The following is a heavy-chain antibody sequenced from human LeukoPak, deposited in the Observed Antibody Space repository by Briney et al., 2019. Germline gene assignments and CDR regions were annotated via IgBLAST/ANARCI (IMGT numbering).Heavy chain of an antibody. Sequence: GGSLRLSCAASGFTFSSYAMGWVRQAPGKGLEWVSAISGSGGSTYYADSVKGRFTISRDNSKNTLYLQMNSLRAEDTAVYYCANLEGAVPAALYYYYGMDVWGQGTTVTVSS. D-gene: IGHD2-2*01. V-gene: IGHV3-23*01. CDR3: ANLEGAVPAALYYYYGMDV. J-gene: IGHJ6*02. CDR2: ISGSGGST. CDR1: GFTFSSYA.